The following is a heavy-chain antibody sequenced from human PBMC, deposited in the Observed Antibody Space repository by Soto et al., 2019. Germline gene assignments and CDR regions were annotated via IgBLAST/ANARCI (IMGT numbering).Heavy chain of an antibody. CDR2: ISGSGGST. CDR1: GSSFSSYG. Sequence: GGSLRLSCAASGSSFSSYGMTWVRQAPGKGLEWVSGISGSGGSTYYIDSVRGRFTISRDNSENTLYLQVNSLRAEDTAVYYCAKGHSPQYGQHMDFWGKRTTVTVSS. CDR3: AKGHSPQYGQHMDF. V-gene: IGHV3-23*01. D-gene: IGHD2-15*01. J-gene: IGHJ6*03.